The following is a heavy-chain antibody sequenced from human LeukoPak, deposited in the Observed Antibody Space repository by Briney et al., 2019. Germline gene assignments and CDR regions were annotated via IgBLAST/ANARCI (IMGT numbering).Heavy chain of an antibody. CDR1: GFTFSSYS. CDR3: ARDRIRFCAGGSCYTGYHFDY. J-gene: IGHJ4*02. V-gene: IGHV3-48*01. D-gene: IGHD2-15*01. Sequence: GGSLRLSCAASGFTFSSYSMNWVRQAPGKGLEWVSYISSSSSTVYYSDSVKGRFTISRDNAKNSLYLQINSLRAEDTIVYYCARDRIRFCAGGSCYTGYHFDYWGQGTLVTVSS. CDR2: ISSSSSTV.